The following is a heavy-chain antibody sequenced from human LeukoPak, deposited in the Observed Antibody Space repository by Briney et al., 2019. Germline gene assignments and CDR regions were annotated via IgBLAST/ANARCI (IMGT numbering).Heavy chain of an antibody. J-gene: IGHJ4*02. Sequence: GGSPRLSCAASGFTFSSYTMSWVRQAPGKGLEWVSTITTSDGNTYYADSVKGRFTVSRDNSKNTLFLQMNSLRAEDTAVYYCAKDGGLWVSAHWGDSWGRGTLVTVSS. V-gene: IGHV3-23*01. CDR3: AKDGGLWVSAHWGDS. CDR2: ITTSDGNT. D-gene: IGHD7-27*01. CDR1: GFTFSSYT.